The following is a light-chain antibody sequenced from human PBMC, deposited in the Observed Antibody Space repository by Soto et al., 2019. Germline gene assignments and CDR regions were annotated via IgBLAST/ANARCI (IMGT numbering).Light chain of an antibody. CDR2: DAS. CDR1: QSLRTD. J-gene: IGKJ1*01. Sequence: EIMMTQSPATLSVSPGGRATLSCRASQSLRTDLAWYQQKPGQAPRLLIYDASNRATGIPARFSGSGSGTDFTLTISSLQPEDFATYYCQQYNTYWTFGQGTKVDIK. CDR3: QQYNTYWT. V-gene: IGKV3D-15*01.